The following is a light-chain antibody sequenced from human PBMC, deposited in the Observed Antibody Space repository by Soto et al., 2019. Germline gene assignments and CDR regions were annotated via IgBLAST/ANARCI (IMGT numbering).Light chain of an antibody. CDR2: GNS. Sequence: QAVVTQPPSVSGAPGQRVTISCTGTSSNIGAGYDVHWYQQLPGTAPKLLIYGNSNQPSRVPDRFPGSKSGTTASLAITGVQAEDEADYAYQSSDSSLSGYYVFGTSTKLTVL. V-gene: IGLV1-40*01. J-gene: IGLJ1*01. CDR3: QSSDSSLSGYYV. CDR1: SSNIGAGYD.